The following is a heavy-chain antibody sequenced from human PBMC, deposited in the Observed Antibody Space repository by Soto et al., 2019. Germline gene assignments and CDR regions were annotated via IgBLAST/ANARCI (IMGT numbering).Heavy chain of an antibody. Sequence: QVQLVESGGGVVQPGRSLRLSCAASGFTFSSHAMHWVRQAPGKGLEWVAVIPSDGSNQYYADSVKGRFTISRDNSKNNLYLQMNSLRAEDPAVYYCAREGQQWLVRSCFDYWGQGTLVTVSS. J-gene: IGHJ4*02. V-gene: IGHV3-30-3*01. CDR2: IPSDGSNQ. CDR3: AREGQQWLVRSCFDY. CDR1: GFTFSSHA. D-gene: IGHD6-19*01.